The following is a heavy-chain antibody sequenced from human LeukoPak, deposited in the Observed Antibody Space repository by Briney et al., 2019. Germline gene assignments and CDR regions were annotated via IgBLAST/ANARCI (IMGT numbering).Heavy chain of an antibody. CDR2: IWYDGSNK. D-gene: IGHD3-10*01. Sequence: PGRSLRLSCAASGFTFSSYGMHWVRQAPGKGLEWVAVIWYDGSNKYYADSVKGRLTISRDNSKNTLYLQMNSLRAEDTAVYYCARDSNELPYYGSGNRPDYWGQGTLVTVSS. CDR1: GFTFSSYG. CDR3: ARDSNELPYYGSGNRPDY. J-gene: IGHJ4*02. V-gene: IGHV3-33*01.